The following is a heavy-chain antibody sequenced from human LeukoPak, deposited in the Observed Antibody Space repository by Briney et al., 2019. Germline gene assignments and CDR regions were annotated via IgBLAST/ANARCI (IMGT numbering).Heavy chain of an antibody. J-gene: IGHJ6*03. CDR2: FDADDGET. D-gene: IGHD4-17*01. V-gene: IGHV1-24*01. CDR3: ARDPFYRTVTMGPLWYYYYMDV. CDR1: GYTLTELS. Sequence: GASVNVSCKVSGYTLTELSMHWVRQAPGKGVEWLGGFDADDGETIYAQKFQGRVTMTEDTSTDTAYMELSSLRSEDTAVYYCARDPFYRTVTMGPLWYYYYMDVWGKGTTVTISS.